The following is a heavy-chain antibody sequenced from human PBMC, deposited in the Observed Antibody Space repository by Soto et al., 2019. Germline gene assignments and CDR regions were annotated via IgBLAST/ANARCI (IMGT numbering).Heavy chain of an antibody. J-gene: IGHJ4*02. Sequence: EVQLLESGGDLVQPGGSLRLSCAASGFTFSNYAMTWFRQPPGKGLEWVSLISGSGGTTYYADSVRCRFTISKDNSNNTLYLEMNSLRAEDTALYYCAKAGIVGDTRELDYWGRGTLVTVSS. CDR2: ISGSGGTT. CDR3: AKAGIVGDTRELDY. V-gene: IGHV3-23*01. CDR1: GFTFSNYA. D-gene: IGHD1-26*01.